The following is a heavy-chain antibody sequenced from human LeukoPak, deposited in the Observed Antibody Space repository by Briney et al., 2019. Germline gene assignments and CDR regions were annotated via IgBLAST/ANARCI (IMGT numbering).Heavy chain of an antibody. CDR2: IDPGDSDT. J-gene: IGHJ4*02. CDR3: ARRRSCSGGSCYEDFDY. D-gene: IGHD2-15*01. V-gene: IGHV5-51*01. Sequence: HGESLKISCKGSGYSFTNYWVGWVRQMPGKGLEWMGIIDPGDSDTRYNPSFRGQVTISADKSISTAYLQWSSLKASDTAMYYCARRRSCSGGSCYEDFDYWGQGTLVTVSS. CDR1: GYSFTNYW.